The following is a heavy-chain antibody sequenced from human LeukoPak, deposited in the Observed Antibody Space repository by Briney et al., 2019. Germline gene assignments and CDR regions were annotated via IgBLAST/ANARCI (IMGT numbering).Heavy chain of an antibody. CDR2: IYHSGST. J-gene: IGHJ4*02. CDR3: ARETYGGNDY. CDR1: GYSISSGYY. Sequence: SETLSLTCTVSGYSISSGYYWGWIRQPPGKGLEWIGSIYHSGSTNYNPSLKSRVTISVDTSKNQFSLKLSSVTAADTAVYYCARETYGGNDYWGQGTLVTVSS. V-gene: IGHV4-38-2*02. D-gene: IGHD4-23*01.